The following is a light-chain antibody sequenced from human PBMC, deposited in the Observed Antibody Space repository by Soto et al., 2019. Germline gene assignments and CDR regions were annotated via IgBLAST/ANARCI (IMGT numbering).Light chain of an antibody. V-gene: IGKV1-5*01. CDR1: QSISSW. Sequence: DIQMTQSPSTLSASVGDRITINFRASQSISSWLAWYKQKTRKTPKLLIYDASNLESGVPSMFSGSGSGTEFTLTIISLQPDDFATYYCQQYNSYGTFGQGTKVDIK. J-gene: IGKJ1*01. CDR2: DAS. CDR3: QQYNSYGT.